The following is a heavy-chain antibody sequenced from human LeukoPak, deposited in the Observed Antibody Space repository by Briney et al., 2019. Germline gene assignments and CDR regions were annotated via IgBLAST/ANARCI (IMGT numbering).Heavy chain of an antibody. J-gene: IGHJ6*03. CDR2: IYHSGST. CDR1: GGSIRSYY. Sequence: PSETLSLTCTVSGGSIRSYYWSWIRQPPGKGLEWIGYIYHSGSTYYNPSLKSRVTISVDRSKNQFSLKLSSVTAADTAVYYCARDYAAGTDYYYYMDVWGKGTTVTVSS. D-gene: IGHD6-13*01. V-gene: IGHV4-59*12. CDR3: ARDYAAGTDYYYYMDV.